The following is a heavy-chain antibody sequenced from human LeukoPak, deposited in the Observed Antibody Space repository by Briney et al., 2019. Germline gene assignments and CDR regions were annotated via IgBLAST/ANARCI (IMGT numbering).Heavy chain of an antibody. Sequence: SETLSLTCTVSGVSISSYYWNWIRLPPGKGLEWIGYIYYSGSTNYNPSLKSRVTISVDTSKKQFSLKLSSVTAADTAVYYCARAPGVGGGPEPGTNLFDPWGQGTLVTVSS. D-gene: IGHD1-1*01. CDR3: ARAPGVGGGPEPGTNLFDP. J-gene: IGHJ5*02. V-gene: IGHV4-59*01. CDR1: GVSISSYY. CDR2: IYYSGST.